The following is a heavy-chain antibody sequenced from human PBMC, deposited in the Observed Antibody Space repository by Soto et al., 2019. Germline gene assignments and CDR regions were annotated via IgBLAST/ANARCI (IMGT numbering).Heavy chain of an antibody. D-gene: IGHD1-1*01. CDR1: GYTFTSHD. CDR3: ARDLAWKDY. V-gene: IGHV1-8*02. CDR2: MNPNSGNT. Sequence: QVQLVKSGAEVKKPGASVQVSCKASGYTFTSHDLNWVRQATGQGLEWMGWMNPNSGNTGYAQKFQGRGTMTRDTSISTAYMERSSLTSEDTAVYYCARDLAWKDYWVQGTLVTVSS. J-gene: IGHJ4*02.